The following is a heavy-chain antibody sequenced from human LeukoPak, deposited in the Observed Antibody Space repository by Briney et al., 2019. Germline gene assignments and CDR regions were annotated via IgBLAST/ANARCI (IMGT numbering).Heavy chain of an antibody. D-gene: IGHD6-19*01. J-gene: IGHJ4*02. CDR1: GFKFDDYG. CDR3: AREHSRGWSYFPY. Sequence: GGSLRLSCAASGFKFDDYGMSWVRQAPGKGLEWVSGINWNGGLKNYADSVKGRFTISRDDARNSLYLQMNSLRAEDTALYYCAREHSRGWSYFPYGAQGTPVTVSS. V-gene: IGHV3-20*04. CDR2: INWNGGLK.